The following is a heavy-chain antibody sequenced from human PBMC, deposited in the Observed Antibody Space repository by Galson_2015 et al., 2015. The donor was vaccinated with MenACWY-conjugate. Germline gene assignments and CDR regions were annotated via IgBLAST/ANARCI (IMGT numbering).Heavy chain of an antibody. D-gene: IGHD5-12*01. CDR3: ARGEGATITRDYWYSDL. CDR1: GLTFSSSD. CDR2: IGTAGDP. V-gene: IGHV3-13*05. J-gene: IGHJ2*01. Sequence: SLRLPCEASGLTFSSSDMHWARHATGKGLQWVSAIGTAGDPYYPGSVKGRFTISRENAKNSLYLQMNSLRAGDTAVYYCARGEGATITRDYWYSDLWGRGTLVTVSS.